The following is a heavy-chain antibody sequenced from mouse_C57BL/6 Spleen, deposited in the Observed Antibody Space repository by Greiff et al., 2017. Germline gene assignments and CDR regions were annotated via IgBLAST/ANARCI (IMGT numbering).Heavy chain of an antibody. D-gene: IGHD2-1*01. CDR2: IYPSDSET. J-gene: IGHJ2*01. CDR1: GYTFTSYW. V-gene: IGHV1-61*01. Sequence: QVQLQQPGAELVRPGSSVKLSCKASGYTFTSYWMDWVKQRPGQGLEWIGNIYPSDSETHYNQKFKDKATLTVDKSSSTAYMQLSSLTSEDSAVYYCARRTIYYGSLYYFDYWGQGTTLTVSS. CDR3: ARRTIYYGSLYYFDY.